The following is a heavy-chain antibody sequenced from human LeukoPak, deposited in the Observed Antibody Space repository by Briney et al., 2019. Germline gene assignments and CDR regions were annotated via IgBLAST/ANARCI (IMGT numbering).Heavy chain of an antibody. V-gene: IGHV4-4*02. CDR2: IYHSGST. CDR1: GGSINSSYW. CDR3: ARERVLRFLES. D-gene: IGHD3-3*01. J-gene: IGHJ5*02. Sequence: SGTLSLTCAVSGGSINSSYWWSWVRQPPGKGLEWIGEIYHSGSTNYNPSRKSRLTISIDKSKNQFSLKLSSVTTADTAVYYCARERVLRFLESWGQGTLVTVSS.